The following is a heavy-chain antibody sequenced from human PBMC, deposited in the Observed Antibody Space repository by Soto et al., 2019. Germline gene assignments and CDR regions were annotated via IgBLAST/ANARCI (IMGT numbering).Heavy chain of an antibody. CDR3: GKGRSGDVGVFY. CDR1: GYTFTGYY. D-gene: IGHD1-26*01. J-gene: IGHJ4*02. V-gene: IGHV1-2*02. Sequence: QVQLVQSGAEVKKSGASVKVSCKASGYTFTGYYIHLVRQAPGQGPEWMWEISPNSGRTKYAQRFQGRVTMTRATSITTVYMELSNLSPDDTAVYYCGKGRSGDVGVFYWGQGTLVTVYS. CDR2: ISPNSGRT.